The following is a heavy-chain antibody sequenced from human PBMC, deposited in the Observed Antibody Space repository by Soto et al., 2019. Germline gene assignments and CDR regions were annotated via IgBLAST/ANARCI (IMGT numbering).Heavy chain of an antibody. J-gene: IGHJ4*02. D-gene: IGHD2-21*01. V-gene: IGHV3-23*01. CDR3: AERGGKSITGWWWAPGH. CDR1: GFTFSSYS. CDR2: INYSGGGT. Sequence: SGGSLRLSCAASGFTFSSYSMNWVRQAPGKGLEWVSVINYSGGGTYYADSLEGRFVISRDRSKNTVYLQMHSLRAEDTAVYFCAERGGKSITGWWWAPGHWGQGTLVTVSS.